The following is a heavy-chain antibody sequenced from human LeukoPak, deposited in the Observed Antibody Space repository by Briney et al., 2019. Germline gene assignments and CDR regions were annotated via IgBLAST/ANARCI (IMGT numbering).Heavy chain of an antibody. CDR3: ARGGDYSNYYFDY. J-gene: IGHJ4*02. CDR1: GGSISSSSYY. D-gene: IGHD4-11*01. CDR2: IYYSGST. Sequence: SETLSLTCTVSGGSISSSSYYWGWIHQPPGKGLEWIGSIYYSGSTYYNPSLKSRVTISVDTSKNQFSLKLSSVTAADTAVYYCARGGDYSNYYFDYWGQGTLVTVSS. V-gene: IGHV4-39*07.